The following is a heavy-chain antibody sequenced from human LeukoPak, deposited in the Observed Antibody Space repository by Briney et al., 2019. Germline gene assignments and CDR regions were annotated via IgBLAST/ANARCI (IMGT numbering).Heavy chain of an antibody. J-gene: IGHJ4*02. CDR1: GYTFTSYG. Sequence: ASVKVSFKASGYTFTSYGISWVRQAPGQGLEWTGWISAYNGNTNYAQKYQGRVTMTTDTSTSTAYMEMRSLTSDDTAIYYCARWEYCSSSSCYDESETFDYWGLGTLVTVSS. CDR3: ARWEYCSSSSCYDESETFDY. D-gene: IGHD2-2*01. V-gene: IGHV1-18*01. CDR2: ISAYNGNT.